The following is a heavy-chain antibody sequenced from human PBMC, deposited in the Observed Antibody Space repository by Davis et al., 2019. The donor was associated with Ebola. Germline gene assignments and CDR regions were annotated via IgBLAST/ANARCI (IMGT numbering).Heavy chain of an antibody. D-gene: IGHD4-17*01. Sequence: AASVKVSCKASGYTFTDYSMHWVRQAPGQGLEYLGRINPNSGGTNYAQKFQGRVTMTRDTSISTAYMELSSLRSDDTAVYYCARRATVTNYDRAEYFQHWGQGTPVTVSS. CDR1: GYTFTDYS. V-gene: IGHV1-2*06. CDR3: ARRATVTNYDRAEYFQH. J-gene: IGHJ1*01. CDR2: INPNSGGT.